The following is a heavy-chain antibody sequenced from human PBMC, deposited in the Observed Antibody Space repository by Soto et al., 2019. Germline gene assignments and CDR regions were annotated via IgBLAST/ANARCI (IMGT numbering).Heavy chain of an antibody. D-gene: IGHD4-17*01. V-gene: IGHV3-30*18. CDR2: ISYDGSNK. CDR3: AKDHATAYNAFDI. CDR1: GFTFSSYG. Sequence: PGGSLRLSCAASGFTFSSYGMHWVRQAPGKGLEWVAVISYDGSNKYYADSVKGRFTISRDNSKNTLYLQMNSLRAVDTAVYYCAKDHATAYNAFDIWGQGTMVTVSS. J-gene: IGHJ3*02.